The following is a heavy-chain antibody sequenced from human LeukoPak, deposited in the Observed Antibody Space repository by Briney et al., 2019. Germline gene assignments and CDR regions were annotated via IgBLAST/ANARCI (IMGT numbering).Heavy chain of an antibody. Sequence: SETLSLTCTVSGGSICSYYWSWIRQPPGKGLEWIGYIYYSGSTNYNPSLKSRVTISVDTSKNQFSLKLSSVTAADTAVSYCARGGGVAGTPYNPYDYWGRGTLVTVSS. CDR1: GGSICSYY. CDR3: ARGGGVAGTPYNPYDY. CDR2: IYYSGST. J-gene: IGHJ4*02. D-gene: IGHD6-19*01. V-gene: IGHV4-59*01.